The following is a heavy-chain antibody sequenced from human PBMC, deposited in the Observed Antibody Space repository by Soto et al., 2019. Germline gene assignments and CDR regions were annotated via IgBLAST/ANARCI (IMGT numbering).Heavy chain of an antibody. D-gene: IGHD3-22*01. Sequence: GQLQGSGSSPVQASPTPSLNFTVAGGSISNGGYYLIWVRQHPGKGLEWIGYIYYSGSTYYNPSLKSRVTISVDTSKNQFSLKLSSVTAADTAVYYCARGRGYYDSSGYPGRAFDIWGQGTKVTV. CDR1: GGSISNGGYY. J-gene: IGHJ3*02. V-gene: IGHV4-31*03. CDR3: ARGRGYYDSSGYPGRAFDI. CDR2: IYYSGST.